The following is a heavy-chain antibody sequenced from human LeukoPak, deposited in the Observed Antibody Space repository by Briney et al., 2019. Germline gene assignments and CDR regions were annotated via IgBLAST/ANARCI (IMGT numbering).Heavy chain of an antibody. Sequence: PRGSLRLSCAASGFSFSTYGMHWVRQAPGKRLEWVAVIWNDGSNKYYEDSVKGRFTISRDNLKNTLYLQMNSLRAEDTAVYYCARASYCSSTSCYRFDYWGQGTLVTVSS. CDR3: ARASYCSSTSCYRFDY. V-gene: IGHV3-33*01. D-gene: IGHD2-2*01. CDR2: IWNDGSNK. J-gene: IGHJ4*02. CDR1: GFSFSTYG.